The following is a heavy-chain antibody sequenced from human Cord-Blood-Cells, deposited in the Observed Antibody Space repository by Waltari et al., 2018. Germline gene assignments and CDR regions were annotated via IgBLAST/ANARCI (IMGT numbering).Heavy chain of an antibody. Sequence: EVQLVESGGGLVEPGGSLRLSCAACGFPFSSYWMSWVRQAPGKGLEWVANIKQDGSEKYYVDSVKGRFTISRDNAKNSLYLQMNSLRAEDTAVYYCASATGATTQIDYWGQGTLVTVSS. J-gene: IGHJ4*02. D-gene: IGHD7-27*01. CDR1: GFPFSSYW. CDR2: IKQDGSEK. V-gene: IGHV3-7*01. CDR3: ASATGATTQIDY.